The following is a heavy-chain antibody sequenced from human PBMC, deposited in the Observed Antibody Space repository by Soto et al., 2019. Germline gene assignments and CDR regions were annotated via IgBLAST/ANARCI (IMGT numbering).Heavy chain of an antibody. J-gene: IGHJ5*02. CDR1: GYTFTGYY. V-gene: IGHV1-2*02. CDR3: ARGYCSGGSCYSGSWFDP. D-gene: IGHD2-15*01. CDR2: INPNSGGT. Sequence: QVQLVQSGAEVKKPGASVKVSCKASGYTFTGYYMHWVRQAPGQGLEWMGWINPNSGGTNYAQKFQGRVTMTRDTSISTAYMELSRLRSDDTAVYYCARGYCSGGSCYSGSWFDPWGQGTLVTVSS.